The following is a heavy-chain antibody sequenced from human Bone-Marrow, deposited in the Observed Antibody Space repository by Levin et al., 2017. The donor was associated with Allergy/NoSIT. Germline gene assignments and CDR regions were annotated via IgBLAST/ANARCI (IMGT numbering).Heavy chain of an antibody. J-gene: IGHJ4*02. CDR3: ASSRYNYRNFES. V-gene: IGHV4-59*01. CDR2: IYYSGST. CDR1: GGSISSYS. Sequence: SQTLSLTCTVSGGSISSYSWNWIRQPPGKGLEWIGYIYYSGSTDYNPSLKSRVTISVDTSKNQFALKLSSVTAADTAVYFCASSRYNYRNFESWGQGTLVTVSS. D-gene: IGHD5-18*01.